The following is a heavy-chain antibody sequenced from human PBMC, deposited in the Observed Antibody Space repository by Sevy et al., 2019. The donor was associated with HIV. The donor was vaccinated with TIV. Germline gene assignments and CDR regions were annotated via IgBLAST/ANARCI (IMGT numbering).Heavy chain of an antibody. CDR1: DGSVSGYF. Sequence: SETLSRTCTVSDGSVSGYFWSWIRQPPGRGLEWIGNIHHGGTTKYNPSPKSRLTISIDTSKNQFSLILTSATAADTAVYYCTRLDSSGHSDYWGQGTPVTVSS. D-gene: IGHD3-22*01. J-gene: IGHJ4*02. V-gene: IGHV4-59*02. CDR3: TRLDSSGHSDY. CDR2: IHHGGTT.